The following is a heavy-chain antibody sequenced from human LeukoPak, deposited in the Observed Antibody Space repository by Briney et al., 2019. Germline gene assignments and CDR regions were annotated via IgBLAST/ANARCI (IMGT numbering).Heavy chain of an antibody. CDR3: ARVGGTNYYYYGMDV. CDR2: IYYSGNT. D-gene: IGHD1-1*01. V-gene: IGHV4-39*07. Sequence: SETLSLTCIVSGGSISSTTYYWGWIRQPPGKRLEWIGSIYYSGNTYYNPSLKSRVTISVDTSKNQFSLKLSSVTAADTAVYYCARVGGTNYYYYGMDVWGQGTTVTVSS. J-gene: IGHJ6*02. CDR1: GGSISSTTYY.